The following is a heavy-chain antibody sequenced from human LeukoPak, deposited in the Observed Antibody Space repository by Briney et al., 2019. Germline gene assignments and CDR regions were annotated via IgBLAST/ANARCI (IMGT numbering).Heavy chain of an antibody. D-gene: IGHD4-17*01. Sequence: PGGSLRLSCAASGFTFSSYAMHWVRQAPGKGLEWVAVISYDGSNKYYADSVKGRFTISRDDSKNTLYLQMNSLRAEDTAVYYCARSRYGDYAGYFYYWGQGTLVTVSS. CDR1: GFTFSSYA. V-gene: IGHV3-30-3*01. J-gene: IGHJ4*02. CDR2: ISYDGSNK. CDR3: ARSRYGDYAGYFYY.